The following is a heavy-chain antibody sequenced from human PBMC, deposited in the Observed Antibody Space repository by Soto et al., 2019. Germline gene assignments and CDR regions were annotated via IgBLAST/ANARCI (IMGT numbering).Heavy chain of an antibody. D-gene: IGHD5-18*01. CDR1: GYTFTGYY. CDR3: ARSPRDTAVVNGPYYYYYMDV. CDR2: INPNSGGT. V-gene: IGHV1-2*04. Sequence: GASVKVSCKASGYTFTGYYMHWVRQAPGQGLEWMGWINPNSGGTNYAQKFQGWVTMTRDTSISTAYMELSRLRSDDTAVYYCARSPRDTAVVNGPYYYYYMDVWGKGTTVTVSS. J-gene: IGHJ6*03.